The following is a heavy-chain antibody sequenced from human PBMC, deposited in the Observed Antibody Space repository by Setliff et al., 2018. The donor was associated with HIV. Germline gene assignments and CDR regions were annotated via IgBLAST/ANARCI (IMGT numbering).Heavy chain of an antibody. Sequence: ASVKVSCKTSGYSFTGCDVNWVRQAPGQGLEWMGWINPKSGATKNAQKFQGRVTMTRDTSISTVYMEVRSLRPDDTAVYYCAKDKTEGAMGHWGQGTLVTV. V-gene: IGHV1-2*02. CDR1: GYSFTGCD. J-gene: IGHJ4*02. D-gene: IGHD1-26*01. CDR3: AKDKTEGAMGH. CDR2: INPKSGAT.